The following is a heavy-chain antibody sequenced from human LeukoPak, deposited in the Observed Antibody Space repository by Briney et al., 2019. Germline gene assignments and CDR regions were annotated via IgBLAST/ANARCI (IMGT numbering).Heavy chain of an antibody. D-gene: IGHD1-26*01. Sequence: GGSLRLSCAASGFTFSSYSMNWVRQAPGKGLEWVSSISSSSSYIYYADSVKGRFTISRDNAKNSLYLQMNSLRAEDTAVYYCARDKYSGTNGWFDPWGQGTLVTVSS. V-gene: IGHV3-21*01. CDR3: ARDKYSGTNGWFDP. CDR1: GFTFSSYS. J-gene: IGHJ5*02. CDR2: ISSSSSYI.